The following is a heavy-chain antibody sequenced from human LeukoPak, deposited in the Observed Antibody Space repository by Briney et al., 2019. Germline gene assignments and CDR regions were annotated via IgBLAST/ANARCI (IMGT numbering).Heavy chain of an antibody. CDR1: GGSISSYS. CDR3: ARDKRVAVAGTYIYYYYMDV. D-gene: IGHD6-19*01. J-gene: IGHJ6*03. Sequence: SETLSLTCTVSGGSISSYSWSWIRQPPRKGLEWIGRIYISGSGSTNYNPSLKSRVTMSVDTSKNQFSLKLSSVTAADTAVYYCARDKRVAVAGTYIYYYYMDVWGNGTTVTISS. V-gene: IGHV4-4*07. CDR2: IYISGSGST.